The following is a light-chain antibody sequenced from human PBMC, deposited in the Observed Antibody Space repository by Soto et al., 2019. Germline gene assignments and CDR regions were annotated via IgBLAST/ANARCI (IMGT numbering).Light chain of an antibody. Sequence: DIQMTQTPSSLSASVGDRDTITCRASQSISSYLNWYQQKLGTAPRLLVHAASTLRSGVPSRFSGGGSGTDFTLTISSLQPEDVATYFCQQTYTFLTFGGGTKVEI. CDR1: QSISSY. V-gene: IGKV1-39*01. CDR3: QQTYTFLT. J-gene: IGKJ4*01. CDR2: AAS.